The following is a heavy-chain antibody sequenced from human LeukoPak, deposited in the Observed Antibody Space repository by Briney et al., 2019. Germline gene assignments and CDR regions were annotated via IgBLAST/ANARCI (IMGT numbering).Heavy chain of an antibody. CDR1: GGSISGYY. D-gene: IGHD3-3*01. V-gene: IGHV4-4*07. CDR2: ISTSGST. CDR3: ARQNYDFWSGYYTGNWFDP. Sequence: PSETLSLTCTVSGGSISGYYWSWIRQPAGMGLEWIGRISTSGSTHYSPSLKSRVTMSVDTSKNQFSLKLSSVTAADTAVYYCARQNYDFWSGYYTGNWFDPWGQGTLVTVSS. J-gene: IGHJ5*02.